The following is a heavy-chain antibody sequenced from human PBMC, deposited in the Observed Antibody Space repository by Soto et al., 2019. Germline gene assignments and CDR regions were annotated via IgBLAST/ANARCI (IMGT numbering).Heavy chain of an antibody. Sequence: QVQLVQSGAEVKKPGASVRVSCKASGYSFTSYAMHWVRQAPGQRLEWMGWINAGNGNTKYSQKFQGRVTITRDTSASTAYMELSSLRSEDTAVYYCTRDRPVTEYYDSRYFDYWGHGTLVTVSS. CDR1: GYSFTSYA. V-gene: IGHV1-3*01. CDR2: INAGNGNT. D-gene: IGHD3-22*01. CDR3: TRDRPVTEYYDSRYFDY. J-gene: IGHJ4*01.